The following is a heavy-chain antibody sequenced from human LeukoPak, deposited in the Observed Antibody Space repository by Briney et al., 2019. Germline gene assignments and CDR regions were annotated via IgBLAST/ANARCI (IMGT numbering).Heavy chain of an antibody. D-gene: IGHD3-22*01. V-gene: IGHV3-23*01. J-gene: IGHJ4*02. CDR1: GFTFYIYA. CDR2: ISKSGDNT. CDR3: AKSSYYDASGFYREYYFDY. Sequence: TGGSLRLSCAASGFTFYIYAMSWVRQAPGKGLEWISGISKSGDNTQYADSVKGRFTISRDNSKNMLYLQMNSLRAEDTAVYYCAKSSYYDASGFYREYYFDYWGQGTLVTVSS.